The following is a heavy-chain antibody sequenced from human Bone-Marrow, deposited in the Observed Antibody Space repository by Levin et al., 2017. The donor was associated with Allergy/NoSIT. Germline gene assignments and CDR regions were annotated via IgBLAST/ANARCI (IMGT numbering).Heavy chain of an antibody. D-gene: IGHD3-16*02. V-gene: IGHV3-33*01. Sequence: PGGSLRLSCAASGFTFSSYGMHWVRQAPGKALQWVAAIWYDGENKFYEDSLKGRFTISRDNSKNTLYLQMDSLRADDTALYYCARVKIPVKPEVNDDYVWGSHRYSPLDHWGQGALVTVSS. J-gene: IGHJ4*02. CDR2: IWYDGENK. CDR1: GFTFSSYG. CDR3: ARVKIPVKPEVNDDYVWGSHRYSPLDH.